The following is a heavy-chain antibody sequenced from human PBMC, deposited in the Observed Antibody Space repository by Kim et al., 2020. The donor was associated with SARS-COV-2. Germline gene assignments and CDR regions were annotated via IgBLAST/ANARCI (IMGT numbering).Heavy chain of an antibody. J-gene: IGHJ6*03. D-gene: IGHD3-10*01. V-gene: IGHV3-23*01. CDR3: GKGGGSYYYMDV. CDR2: LSGNSDST. Sequence: GGSLRLSCAASGFTFSSYGMTWVRQAPGKGLEWVSALSGNSDSTYYADSVKGRFTISRDNSKNTLYLQMNSLRADDTATYYCGKGGGSYYYMDVWGKGTTVTVSS. CDR1: GFTFSSYG.